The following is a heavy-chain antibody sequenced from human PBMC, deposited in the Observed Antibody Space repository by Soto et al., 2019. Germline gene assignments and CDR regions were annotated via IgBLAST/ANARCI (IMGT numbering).Heavy chain of an antibody. Sequence: SETLSLTCTVSGGSFKSGSYSWSWIRQPPGKGLEWIGYVYHTGRTSYNPSLKSLVSISMDTSKNQFSLNPDSVTAADTAVYFCARDFAYFDSWGQGTLVTVSS. CDR1: GGSFKSGSYS. V-gene: IGHV4-61*01. J-gene: IGHJ4*02. D-gene: IGHD3-3*01. CDR2: VYHTGRT. CDR3: ARDFAYFDS.